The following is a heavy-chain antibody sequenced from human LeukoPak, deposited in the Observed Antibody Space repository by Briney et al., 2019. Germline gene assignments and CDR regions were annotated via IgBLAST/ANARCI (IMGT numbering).Heavy chain of an antibody. J-gene: IGHJ4*02. CDR1: GGSFSGYY. CDR2: INHSGST. CDR3: ARVRTITMVRGVTSYYFDY. Sequence: SETLSLTCAVYGGSFSGYYWSWIRQPPGKGLEWIGEINHSGSTNYNPSLKSRVTISVDTSKNQFSLKLSSVTAADTAVYYCARVRTITMVRGVTSYYFDYWGQGTLVTVSS. D-gene: IGHD3-10*01. V-gene: IGHV4-34*01.